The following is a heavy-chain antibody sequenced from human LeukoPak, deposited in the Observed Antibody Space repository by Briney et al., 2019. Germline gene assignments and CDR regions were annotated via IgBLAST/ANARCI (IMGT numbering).Heavy chain of an antibody. Sequence: PGGSLRLSCAASGFTLSSYAMHWVRQAPGKGLEWVAVISYDGSNKYYADSVKGRFPISRDNSKNTLYLQMNSLRAEDTAVYYCARGSRGSYYFDCCGQGTLVTVSS. V-gene: IGHV3-30-3*01. CDR1: GFTLSSYA. J-gene: IGHJ4*02. D-gene: IGHD1-26*01. CDR2: ISYDGSNK. CDR3: ARGSRGSYYFDC.